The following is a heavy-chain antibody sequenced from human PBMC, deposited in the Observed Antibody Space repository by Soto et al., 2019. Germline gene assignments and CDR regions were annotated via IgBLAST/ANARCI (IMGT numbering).Heavy chain of an antibody. CDR2: IDPSDSYT. CDR3: AMWYYDFWSGYAPAFDI. D-gene: IGHD3-3*01. CDR1: GYSFTSYW. V-gene: IGHV5-10-1*01. J-gene: IGHJ3*02. Sequence: PGESLKISCKGSGYSFTSYWISWVRQMPGKGLEWMGRIDPSDSYTNYSPSFQGHVTISADKSISTAYLQWSSLKASDTAMYYCAMWYYDFWSGYAPAFDIWGQGTMVTVSS.